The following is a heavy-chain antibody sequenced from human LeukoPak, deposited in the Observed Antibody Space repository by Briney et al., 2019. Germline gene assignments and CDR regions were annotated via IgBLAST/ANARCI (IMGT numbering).Heavy chain of an antibody. CDR2: IKRSGSET. Sequence: GGSLRLSCAASGFPFSPDWMSWVRQAPGKGLEWVAMIKRSGSETHYVDSVKGRFTISRDSARNSLYLQMSSLKADDTAVYYCASLDTAAIRTGGYWGQGTLVTVSS. CDR3: ASLDTAAIRTGGY. CDR1: GFPFSPDW. J-gene: IGHJ4*02. D-gene: IGHD5-18*01. V-gene: IGHV3-7*01.